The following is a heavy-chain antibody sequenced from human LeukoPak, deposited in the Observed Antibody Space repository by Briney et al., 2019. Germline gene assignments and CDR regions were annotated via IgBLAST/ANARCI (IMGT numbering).Heavy chain of an antibody. D-gene: IGHD2-15*01. V-gene: IGHV5-51*01. J-gene: IGHJ4*02. Sequence: GESLKISCKGSGYSFTSYWIGWVRQMPGKGPEWMGIIYPDDSDTIYSPSFQGQVIISADKSISTAYLQWSSLKASDSAIYYCARQESEITTPANRYFDRWGQGTLVTVSS. CDR1: GYSFTSYW. CDR3: ARQESEITTPANRYFDR. CDR2: IYPDDSDT.